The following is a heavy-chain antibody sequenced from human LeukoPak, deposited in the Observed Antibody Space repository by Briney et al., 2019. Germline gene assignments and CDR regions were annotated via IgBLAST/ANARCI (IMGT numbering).Heavy chain of an antibody. CDR1: GFTFSSYA. D-gene: IGHD3-10*02. J-gene: IGHJ6*02. V-gene: IGHV3-30-3*01. CDR2: ISYDGSNK. CDR3: AGDLHYYVAMDV. Sequence: GRSLRLSCAASGFTFSSYAMHWVRQAPGKGLEWVAVISYDGSNKYYADSVKGRFTISRDNSKNTLFLQMNSLRAEDTAVYYCAGDLHYYVAMDVWGQGTTVTVSS.